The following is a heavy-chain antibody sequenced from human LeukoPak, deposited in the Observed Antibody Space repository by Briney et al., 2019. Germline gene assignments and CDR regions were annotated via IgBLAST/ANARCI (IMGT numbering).Heavy chain of an antibody. CDR3: ARDPTTVVTPSGGGWGYYYYYYGMDV. D-gene: IGHD4-23*01. CDR2: INHSGST. J-gene: IGHJ6*02. Sequence: SETLSLTCADDGGSFSGYYWSWIRQPPGKGLEWIGEINHSGSTNYNPSLKSRVTISVDTSKNQFSLKLSSVTAADTAVYYCARDPTTVVTPSGGGWGYYYYYYGMDVWGQGTTVTVSS. CDR1: GGSFSGYY. V-gene: IGHV4-34*01.